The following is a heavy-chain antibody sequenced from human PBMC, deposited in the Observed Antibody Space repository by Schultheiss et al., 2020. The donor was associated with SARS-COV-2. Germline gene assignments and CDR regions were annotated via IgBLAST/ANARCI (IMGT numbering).Heavy chain of an antibody. V-gene: IGHV4-59*08. CDR1: GGSISSYY. J-gene: IGHJ4*02. Sequence: SETLSLTCTVSGGSISSYYWSWIRQPPGKGLEWIGYIYYSGSTNYNPSLKSRVTISVDTSKNQFSLKLSSVTAADTAVYYCARRSDPVDYWGQGTLVTVSS. CDR3: ARRSDPVDY. CDR2: IYYSGST.